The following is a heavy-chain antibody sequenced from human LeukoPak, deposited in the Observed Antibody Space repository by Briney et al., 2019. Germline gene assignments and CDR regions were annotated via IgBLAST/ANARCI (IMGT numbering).Heavy chain of an antibody. D-gene: IGHD2-8*01. Sequence: PGGSLRLSCAGSGFTFVTSWMAWVRQAPGRGLEWVANINPDGSHKDHVDSVKGRFTISRDNAQQSVYLQMNSLRAEDTAVYYCARDPLNGALDYWGQGVLVTVSS. CDR2: INPDGSHK. CDR3: ARDPLNGALDY. J-gene: IGHJ4*02. CDR1: GFTFVTSW. V-gene: IGHV3-7*01.